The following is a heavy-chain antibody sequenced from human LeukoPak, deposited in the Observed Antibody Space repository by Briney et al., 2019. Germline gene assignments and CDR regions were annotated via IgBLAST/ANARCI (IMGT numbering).Heavy chain of an antibody. CDR2: IYYSGST. V-gene: IGHV4-39*07. J-gene: IGHJ4*02. CDR1: GGSISSGGYY. D-gene: IGHD2-2*01. Sequence: SQTLSLTCTVSGGSISSGGYYWSWIRQPPGKGLEWIGSIYYSGSTYYNPSLKSRVTISVDTSKNQFSLKLSSVTAADTAVYYCARDRSGYCSSTSCYPLDYWGQGTLVTVSS. CDR3: ARDRSGYCSSTSCYPLDY.